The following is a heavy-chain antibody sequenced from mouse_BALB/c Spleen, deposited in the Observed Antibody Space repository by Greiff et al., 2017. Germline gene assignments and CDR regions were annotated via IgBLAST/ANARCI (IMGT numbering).Heavy chain of an antibody. D-gene: IGHD1-1*01. J-gene: IGHJ4*01. CDR2: ILPGSGST. CDR3: ARDYYYGSSYYYAMDY. Sequence: QVQLQQSGAELMKPGASVKISCKATGYTFSSYWIEWVKQRPGHGLEWIGEILPGSGSTNYNEKFKGKATFTADTSSNTAYMQLSSLTSEDSAVDYCARDYYYGSSYYYAMDYWGQGTSVTVSA. V-gene: IGHV1-9*01. CDR1: GYTFSSYW.